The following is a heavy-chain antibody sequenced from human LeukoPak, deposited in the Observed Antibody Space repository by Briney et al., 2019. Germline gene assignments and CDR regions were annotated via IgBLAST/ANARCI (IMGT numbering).Heavy chain of an antibody. CDR2: ISSRSNFI. CDR3: ARARVYGYSSGGLIDF. V-gene: IGHV3-21*06. Sequence: GGPLRLSCAASGLTFSTYTMHWVRQAPGKGLEWLSSISSRSNFINYSDSVRGRFTISRDNADNSPFLQMNSLSAEDTAVYYCARARVYGYSSGGLIDFWGQGTTVTVSS. CDR1: GLTFSTYT. J-gene: IGHJ4*02. D-gene: IGHD5-18*01.